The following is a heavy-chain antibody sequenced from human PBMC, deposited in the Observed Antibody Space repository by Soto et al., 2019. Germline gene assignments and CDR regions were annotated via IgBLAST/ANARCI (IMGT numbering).Heavy chain of an antibody. J-gene: IGHJ3*01. V-gene: IGHV3-23*01. Sequence: GGSLRLSCAASGFIFTNYAMNWVRQAPGKGLECVSVIGGRGNSAYYADSVQGRFTISRDNSKNTLSLQMSSLTADDTAIYYCVREGRGSFDFWGRGTMVTV. CDR1: GFIFTNYA. CDR2: IGGRGNSA. D-gene: IGHD5-12*01. CDR3: VREGRGSFDF.